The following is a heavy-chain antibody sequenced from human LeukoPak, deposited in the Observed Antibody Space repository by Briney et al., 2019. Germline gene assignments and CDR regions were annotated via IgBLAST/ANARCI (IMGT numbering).Heavy chain of an antibody. Sequence: GRSLRLSCAASGFTFSSYAMHWVRQAPGKGLEWVAVISYDGSNKYYADSVKGRFTISRDNSKNTLYLQMNSLRAEDTAAYYCARDGKGYCSGGSCYYYGMDVWGQGTTVTVSS. V-gene: IGHV3-30*04. CDR2: ISYDGSNK. CDR1: GFTFSSYA. J-gene: IGHJ6*02. CDR3: ARDGKGYCSGGSCYYYGMDV. D-gene: IGHD2-15*01.